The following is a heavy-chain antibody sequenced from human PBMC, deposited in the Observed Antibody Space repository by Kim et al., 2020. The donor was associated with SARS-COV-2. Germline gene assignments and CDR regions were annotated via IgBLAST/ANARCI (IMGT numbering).Heavy chain of an antibody. Sequence: VKGRFTLSRDNSKNTLYLQMNSLRAEDTAVYYCAKDSPLNIAVAGNGFDYWGQGTLVTVSS. CDR3: AKDSPLNIAVAGNGFDY. D-gene: IGHD6-19*01. V-gene: IGHV3-30*02. J-gene: IGHJ4*02.